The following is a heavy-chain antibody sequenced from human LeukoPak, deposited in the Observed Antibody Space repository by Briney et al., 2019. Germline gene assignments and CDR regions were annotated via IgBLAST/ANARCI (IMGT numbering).Heavy chain of an antibody. CDR3: ARVPSGHSSSDFDY. V-gene: IGHV4-4*07. CDR2: IYTSGST. D-gene: IGHD6-13*01. CDR1: GGSISSYY. Sequence: SETLSLTCTVSGGSISSYYWSWIRQPAGKGLEWIGRIYTSGSTNYNPSLKSRVTMSVDTSKNQFSLKLSSVTAADTAVYYCARVPSGHSSSDFDYWGQGTLVTVSS. J-gene: IGHJ4*02.